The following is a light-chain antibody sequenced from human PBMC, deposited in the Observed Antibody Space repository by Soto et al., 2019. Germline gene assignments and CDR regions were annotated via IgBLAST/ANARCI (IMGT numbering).Light chain of an antibody. Sequence: QCVLTQPASVSGSPGQSITISCTGTSSDVGSYNYVSWYQQHPGKAPKLMIYDVSNRPSGVSNRFSGSKSGNTASLTISGLQAEDEADYYCNSYTGSSTPYVFGTGTKVTVL. V-gene: IGLV2-14*03. CDR3: NSYTGSSTPYV. CDR2: DVS. CDR1: SSDVGSYNY. J-gene: IGLJ1*01.